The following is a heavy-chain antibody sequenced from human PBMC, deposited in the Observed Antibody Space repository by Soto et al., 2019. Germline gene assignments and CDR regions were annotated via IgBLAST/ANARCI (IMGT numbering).Heavy chain of an antibody. V-gene: IGHV3-21*01. CDR2: ISSSSSYI. J-gene: IGHJ6*03. CDR1: GFTFSSYS. CDR3: ARALAARPDYYYYMDV. D-gene: IGHD6-6*01. Sequence: GESLKISCAASGFTFSSYSMNWVRQAPGKGLEWVSSISSSSSYIYYADSVKGRFTISRDNAKNSLYLQMNSLRAEDTAVYYCARALAARPDYYYYMDVWGKGTTVTVSS.